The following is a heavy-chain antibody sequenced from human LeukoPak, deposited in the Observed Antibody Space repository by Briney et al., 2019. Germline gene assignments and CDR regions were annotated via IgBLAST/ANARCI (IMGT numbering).Heavy chain of an antibody. CDR3: ARLWHYYDSSGSHPWYFDY. D-gene: IGHD3-22*01. V-gene: IGHV3-48*03. CDR1: GFTFSSYE. CDR2: ISSSDDPI. Sequence: GGSLRLSCAASGFTFSSYEMTWVRQAPGKGLEWVSYISSSDDPIYYADSVKGRFTISRDNAKDSLYLQMNSLRAEDTAIYYCARLWHYYDSSGSHPWYFDYWGQGTLVTVSS. J-gene: IGHJ4*02.